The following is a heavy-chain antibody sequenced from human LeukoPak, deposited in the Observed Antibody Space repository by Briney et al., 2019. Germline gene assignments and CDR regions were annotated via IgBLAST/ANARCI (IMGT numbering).Heavy chain of an antibody. Sequence: ASVKVSCKASGYTFTSYAMHWVRQAPGQRLEWMGWINAGNGNTKYSQKFQGRVTITRDTSASTAYMELSSLRSEDTAVYYCARVPMVRGVARIFDYWGQGTLVTVSS. CDR1: GYTFTSYA. CDR3: ARVPMVRGVARIFDY. D-gene: IGHD3-10*01. CDR2: INAGNGNT. J-gene: IGHJ4*02. V-gene: IGHV1-3*01.